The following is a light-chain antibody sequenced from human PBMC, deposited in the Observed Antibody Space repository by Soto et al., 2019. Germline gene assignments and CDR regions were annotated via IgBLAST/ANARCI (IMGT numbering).Light chain of an antibody. J-gene: IGKJ3*01. CDR3: HQYNNWPPFT. Sequence: EIVMTQSPATLSVSPGERVTLSCRASQSVSRSLAWYQQKPGQAPRLLIYGASTRATGIPTRFSGSGSGTEFTLTISSLRSEDFAVYYSHQYNNWPPFTFGPGTKVDIK. CDR1: QSVSRS. CDR2: GAS. V-gene: IGKV3-15*01.